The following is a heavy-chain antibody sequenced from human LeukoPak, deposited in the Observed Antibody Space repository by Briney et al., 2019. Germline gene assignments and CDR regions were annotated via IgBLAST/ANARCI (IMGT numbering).Heavy chain of an antibody. CDR3: AGRVQQLSYYYYMDV. J-gene: IGHJ6*03. D-gene: IGHD6-13*01. V-gene: IGHV4-39*01. CDR2: IYYSGST. CDR1: GGSISSSSYY. Sequence: SETLSLTCTVSGGSISSSSYYWGWIRQPPGKGLEWIGSIYYSGSTYYNPSLKSRVTISVDTSKNQFSLKLSSVTAADTAVYYCAGRVQQLSYYYYMDVWGKGTTVTVSS.